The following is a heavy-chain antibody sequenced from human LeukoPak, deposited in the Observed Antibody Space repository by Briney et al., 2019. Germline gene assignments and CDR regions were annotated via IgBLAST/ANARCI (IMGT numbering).Heavy chain of an antibody. CDR3: PKDIGPLWRYFDWLGVGAFDI. J-gene: IGHJ3*02. CDR1: GFPLDDYV. Sequence: HPGGALQLSCAASGFPLDDYVMHRVRQAPGKGLEGVSLISGEGGSTYYAVYVQGRFTLARDNSKHSLYLQMNSLRTEDTDLCDFPKDIGPLWRYFDWLGVGAFDIWDQGTVVTVSS. D-gene: IGHD3-9*01. V-gene: IGHV3-43*02. CDR2: ISGEGGST.